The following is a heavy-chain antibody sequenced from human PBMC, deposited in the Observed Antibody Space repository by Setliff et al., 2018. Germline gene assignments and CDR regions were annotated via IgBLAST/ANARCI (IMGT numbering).Heavy chain of an antibody. J-gene: IGHJ6*03. CDR3: ARASRFATIVWKGDYYMDV. CDR2: INTNTGNP. D-gene: IGHD3-16*02. CDR1: GYSFSTYA. V-gene: IGHV7-4-1*02. Sequence: ASVKVSCKASGYSFSTYAMSWIRQAPGQGLERMGWINTNTGNPSYAQGFTGRFVFSLDTSVSTAYLQISSLKPEDTAMYYCARASRFATIVWKGDYYMDVWGKGTTVTVSS.